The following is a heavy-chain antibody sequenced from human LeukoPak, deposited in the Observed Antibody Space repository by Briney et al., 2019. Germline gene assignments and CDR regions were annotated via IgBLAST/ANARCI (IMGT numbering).Heavy chain of an antibody. CDR1: GFTFGDYA. J-gene: IGHJ4*02. CDR2: IRSKAYGGTT. V-gene: IGHV3-49*04. CDR3: TRDGIQLWFPFDY. D-gene: IGHD5-18*01. Sequence: GGSLRLSCTAPGFTFGDYAMSWVRQAPGKGLEWVGFIRSKAYGGTTEYAASVKGRFTISRDDSKSIAYLQMNSLKAEDTAVYYCTRDGIQLWFPFDYWGQGTLVTVSS.